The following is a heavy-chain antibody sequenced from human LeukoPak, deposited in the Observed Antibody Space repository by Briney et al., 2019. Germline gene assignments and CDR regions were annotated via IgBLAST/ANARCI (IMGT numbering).Heavy chain of an antibody. CDR2: ISSGEFT. J-gene: IGHJ4*02. CDR3: VKDRPNYYESNGDYYKRDGDF. Sequence: GGSLRLSCAASGFTFSTIGMSWVRQAPGKGLEWVSSISSGEFTFYADSVKGRFTIFRDNSRYTLYLQMNSLRAEDAAMYYCVKDRPNYYESNGDYYKRDGDFWGQGTLVTVSA. D-gene: IGHD3-22*01. CDR1: GFTFSTIG. V-gene: IGHV3-23*01.